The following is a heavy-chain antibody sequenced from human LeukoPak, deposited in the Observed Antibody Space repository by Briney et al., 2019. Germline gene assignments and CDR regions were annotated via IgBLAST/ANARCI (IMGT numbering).Heavy chain of an antibody. D-gene: IGHD3-3*01. Sequence: PGGSLRLSCAASGFTFSSYSMNWVRQAPGKGLEWVSSISSSSSYIYYADSVKGRFTISRDNAKNSLYLQMNSLRAEDTAVYYCARDQGWIFGVVNVFDYWGQGTLVTVSS. J-gene: IGHJ4*02. CDR1: GFTFSSYS. CDR3: ARDQGWIFGVVNVFDY. V-gene: IGHV3-21*01. CDR2: ISSSSSYI.